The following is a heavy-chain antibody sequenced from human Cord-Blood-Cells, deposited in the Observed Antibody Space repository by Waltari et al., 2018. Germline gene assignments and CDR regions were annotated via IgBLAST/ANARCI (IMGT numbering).Heavy chain of an antibody. CDR2: ISGSGGST. CDR3: ACITIFGVVIDAFDI. J-gene: IGHJ3*02. Sequence: EVQLLESGGGLVQPGGSLRLSCAASGFTFSSYAMSWVRQAPGKGLEWVSAISGSGGSTYYADSVKVRFTISRDNSKNTLYLQMNSLRAEDTAVYYCACITIFGVVIDAFDIWGQGTMVTVSS. D-gene: IGHD3-3*01. CDR1: GFTFSSYA. V-gene: IGHV3-23*01.